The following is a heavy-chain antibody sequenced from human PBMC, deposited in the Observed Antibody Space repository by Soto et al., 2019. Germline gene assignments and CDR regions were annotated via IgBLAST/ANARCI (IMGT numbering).Heavy chain of an antibody. CDR3: ARDRTMVRGVIMTNWFDP. CDR2: IYYSGST. J-gene: IGHJ5*02. Sequence: SETLSLTCTVSGGSISSSCCYWGWFRQRPGKDLEWIGYIYYSGSTNYNPSLKSRVTISVDTSKNQFSLKLSSVTAADTAVYYCARDRTMVRGVIMTNWFDPWGQGTLVTVSS. CDR1: GGSISSSCCY. D-gene: IGHD3-10*01. V-gene: IGHV4-61*01.